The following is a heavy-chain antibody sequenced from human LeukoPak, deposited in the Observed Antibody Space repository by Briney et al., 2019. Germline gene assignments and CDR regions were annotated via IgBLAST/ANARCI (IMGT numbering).Heavy chain of an antibody. V-gene: IGHV4-31*03. CDR1: GGSISSGGYY. CDR3: ARGGGQGAGPSYYYYYGMDV. CDR2: IYYSGST. Sequence: SETLSLTCTVSGGSISSGGYYWSWIRQHPGKGLEWIGYIYYSGSTYYNPSLKSRVTISVDTSKNQFSLKLSSVTAADTAVYYCARGGGQGAGPSYYYYYGMDVWGQGTTVTVSS. J-gene: IGHJ6*02. D-gene: IGHD1-26*01.